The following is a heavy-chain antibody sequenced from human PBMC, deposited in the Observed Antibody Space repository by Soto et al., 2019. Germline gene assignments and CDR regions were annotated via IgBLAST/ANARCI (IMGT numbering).Heavy chain of an antibody. J-gene: IGHJ4*02. V-gene: IGHV3-48*02. CDR3: ARGGGFFDC. CDR2: ISISSSTR. Sequence: EVQLVESGGGLVQPGGSLRLSCAASGFTFSSYVINWLRQAPGKGLEWVSYISISSSTRYYADSVRGRFTISRDNAKNSLYLQMNSLRDEDTAVYYWARGGGFFDCWGQGTLVTVSS. CDR1: GFTFSSYV. D-gene: IGHD3-10*01.